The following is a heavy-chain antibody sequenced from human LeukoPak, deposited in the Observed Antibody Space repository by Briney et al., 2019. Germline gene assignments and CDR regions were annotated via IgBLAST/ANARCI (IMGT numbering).Heavy chain of an antibody. CDR2: ISAYNGNT. J-gene: IGHJ6*02. CDR1: GYTFTSYG. Sequence: GASVKVSCKASGYTFTSYGISWVRQAPGQGLEWMGWISAYNGNTNYAQKLQGRVTMTTDTSTSTAYMEPRSLRSDDTAVYYCARDGAFGKIYYYYGMDVWGQGTTVTVSS. D-gene: IGHD3-3*02. V-gene: IGHV1-18*01. CDR3: ARDGAFGKIYYYYGMDV.